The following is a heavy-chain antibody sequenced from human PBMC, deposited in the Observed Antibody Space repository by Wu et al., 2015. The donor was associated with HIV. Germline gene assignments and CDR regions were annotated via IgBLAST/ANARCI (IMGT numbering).Heavy chain of an antibody. V-gene: IGHV1-69*13. CDR2: IIPIFGTA. CDR1: RHFSSYA. Sequence: QVQLVQSGAEVKKPGSSVKVSCKALRHFSSYAISWVRQAPGQGLEWMGRIIPIFGTANYAQKFQGRVTITADESTSTAYMELSSLRSEDTAVYYCARNVDTAMRGPYYYYGMDVWGPRDHGHRLL. J-gene: IGHJ6*01. CDR3: ARNVDTAMRGPYYYYGMDV. D-gene: IGHD5-18*01.